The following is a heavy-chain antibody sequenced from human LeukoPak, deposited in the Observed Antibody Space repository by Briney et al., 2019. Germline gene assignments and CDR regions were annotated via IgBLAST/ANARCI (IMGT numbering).Heavy chain of an antibody. CDR3: ARSVYDFWSGYYSRGMDV. V-gene: IGHV5-51*01. D-gene: IGHD3-3*01. J-gene: IGHJ6*02. CDR1: GYSFTSYW. CDR2: IYPGDSDT. Sequence: GESLEISCKGSGYSFTSYWIGWVRQMPGKGLEWMGIIYPGDSDTRSSPSFQGQVTISADKSISTAYLQWSSLKASDTAMYYCARSVYDFWSGYYSRGMDVWGQGTTVTVSS.